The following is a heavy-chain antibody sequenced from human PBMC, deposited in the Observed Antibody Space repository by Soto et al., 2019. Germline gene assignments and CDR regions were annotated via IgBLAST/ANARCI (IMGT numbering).Heavy chain of an antibody. CDR2: FYDGGST. CDR1: RGSISDYY. J-gene: IGHJ5*02. V-gene: IGHV4-59*01. Sequence: SETLSLTCTVSRGSISDYYWGWIRQPPGKGLEWVGYFYDGGSTKYNPSLKSRVTISVDTSKNQISLEMKSVTVADTAVYYCARVGSGGYSNNWFDPWGQGTLVTVSS. D-gene: IGHD3-22*01. CDR3: ARVGSGGYSNNWFDP.